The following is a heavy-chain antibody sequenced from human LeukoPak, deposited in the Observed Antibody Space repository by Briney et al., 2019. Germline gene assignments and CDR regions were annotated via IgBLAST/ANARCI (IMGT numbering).Heavy chain of an antibody. Sequence: GGSLRLSCAASGFTFSSYEINWVRQAPGKGLEWVSYIGSSGYTVNYADSVKGRFTISRDNTKNSLYLQMNSLRAEDTAVYYCVSPPYYFDTTNYYVGYWGQGTLVTVSS. CDR1: GFTFSSYE. CDR3: VSPPYYFDTTNYYVGY. V-gene: IGHV3-48*03. D-gene: IGHD3-22*01. CDR2: IGSSGYTV. J-gene: IGHJ4*02.